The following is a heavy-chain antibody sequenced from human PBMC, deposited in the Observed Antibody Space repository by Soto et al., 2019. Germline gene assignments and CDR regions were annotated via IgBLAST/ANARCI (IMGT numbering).Heavy chain of an antibody. CDR2: ISGYNGNT. CDR3: AREGPAPYYYYGMDV. J-gene: IGHJ6*02. V-gene: IGHV1-18*01. CDR1: GYSFTTYG. Sequence: QVQLVQSRGEVKKPGASVKVSCKTSGYSFTTYGISWVRQAPGPGLEWMGWISGYNGNTNYAQNLQGRVTMTTDTSTRTSYMELRSLRSDDPAVYYCAREGPAPYYYYGMDVWGQGSTVTVSS.